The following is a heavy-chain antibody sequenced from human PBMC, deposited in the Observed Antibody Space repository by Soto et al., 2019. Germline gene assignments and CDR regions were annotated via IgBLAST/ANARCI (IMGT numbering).Heavy chain of an antibody. CDR3: ATGGAGSGTFTWELPDH. D-gene: IGHD1-26*01. CDR2: IPPFSGDV. Sequence: QMQLVQSGAEVKKTGSTVTVSCQALGNTFTYRYLHWVRQAPGQALAWMGWIPPFSGDVHYAQKFQERVNITRDRSINTAYMRMRSLGSADTAMYYCATGGAGSGTFTWELPDHWCHGTLVTVSS. V-gene: IGHV1-45*02. CDR1: GNTFTYRY. J-gene: IGHJ4*01.